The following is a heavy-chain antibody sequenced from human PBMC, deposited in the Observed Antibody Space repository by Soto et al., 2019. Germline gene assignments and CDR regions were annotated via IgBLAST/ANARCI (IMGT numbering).Heavy chain of an antibody. V-gene: IGHV4-31*03. CDR3: ARGFVVTAMAFDY. D-gene: IGHD2-21*02. CDR2: IHYSGST. Sequence: QVQLQESGPGLVKPSQTLSLACSVSGASINSGGYFWSWIRQLPGKGLEWIGYIHYSGSTYYNPSLKSRVVMSMDTSKNDFSLKLSSVTAADTAVFYCARGFVVTAMAFDYWGQGALVTVSS. CDR1: GASINSGGYF. J-gene: IGHJ4*02.